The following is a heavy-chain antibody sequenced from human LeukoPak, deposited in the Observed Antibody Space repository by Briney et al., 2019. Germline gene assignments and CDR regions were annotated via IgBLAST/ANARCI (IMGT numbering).Heavy chain of an antibody. D-gene: IGHD2-2*01. CDR2: MYYSGST. J-gene: IGHJ4*02. CDR3: ARLYCTRTSCHLDY. Sequence: PSETLSLTCTVSGGSVSSVSYYWSWIRQPPGKGLEWIGYMYYSGSTNYNPSLKGRVTISLDTSKNQFSLKLSSVTAADTAVYYCARLYCTRTSCHLDYWGQGILVTVSS. CDR1: GGSVSSVSYY. V-gene: IGHV4-61*01.